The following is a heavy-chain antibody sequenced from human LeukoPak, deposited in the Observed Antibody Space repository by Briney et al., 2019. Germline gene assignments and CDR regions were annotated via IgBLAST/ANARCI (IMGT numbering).Heavy chain of an antibody. CDR2: INPDGSSS. V-gene: IGHV3-74*01. CDR3: TRDIYGPGDY. CDR1: GFTFSNSW. D-gene: IGHD4-17*01. J-gene: IGHJ4*02. Sequence: GGSLRLSCAASGFTFSNSWMQWVRQAPGKGLVWVSRINPDGSSSGYADSVKGRFTISRDNAKNTLYVQMNSLRAEDTAVYYCTRDIYGPGDYWGQGTLVPVSS.